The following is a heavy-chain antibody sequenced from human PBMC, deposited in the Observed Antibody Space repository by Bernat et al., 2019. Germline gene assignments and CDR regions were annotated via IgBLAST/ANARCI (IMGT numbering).Heavy chain of an antibody. J-gene: IGHJ6*03. CDR1: GFTFSNAW. Sequence: EVQLVESGGDLVMPGGSLRLSCAASGFTFSNAWMSWVRQAPGKGLEWVGRIKSKTDGGTTDYAAPVKGRFTISRDDSKNTLYLQMNSLQTEDTAVYYCTTGYFYYYYMDVWGKGTTVTVSS. CDR3: TTGYFYYYYMDV. CDR2: IKSKTDGGTT. V-gene: IGHV3-15*01.